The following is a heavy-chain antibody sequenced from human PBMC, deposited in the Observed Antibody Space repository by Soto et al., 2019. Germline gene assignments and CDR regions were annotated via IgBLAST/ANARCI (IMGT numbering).Heavy chain of an antibody. Sequence: LSLTCAVSGGSFSGFYWTWIRQPPGEGLEWIGEINHSGTINFNPSLRSRLTISLDSSKKHFSLKLTSLTAADAAVYYCARAERTLGTSYGLDVWGQGTTVTVSS. D-gene: IGHD3-16*01. CDR1: GGSFSGFY. CDR2: INHSGTI. CDR3: ARAERTLGTSYGLDV. V-gene: IGHV4-34*01. J-gene: IGHJ6*02.